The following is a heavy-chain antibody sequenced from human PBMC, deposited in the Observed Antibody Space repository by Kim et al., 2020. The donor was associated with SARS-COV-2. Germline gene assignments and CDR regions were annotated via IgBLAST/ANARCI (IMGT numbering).Heavy chain of an antibody. D-gene: IGHD6-19*01. CDR2: INSDGSST. V-gene: IGHV3-74*01. J-gene: IGHJ4*02. CDR1: GFTFSSYW. Sequence: GGSLRLSCAASGFTFSSYWMHWVRQAPGKGLVWVSRINSDGSSTSYADSVKGRFTISRDNAKNTLYLQMNSLRAEDTAVYYCARAAWSGWYEFDYWGQGTLHAVTA. CDR3: ARAAWSGWYEFDY.